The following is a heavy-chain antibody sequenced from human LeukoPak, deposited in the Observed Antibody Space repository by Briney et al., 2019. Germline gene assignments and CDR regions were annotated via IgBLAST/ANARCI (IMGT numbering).Heavy chain of an antibody. Sequence: PGGSLRLSCAASGFTFSNAWMNWIRQAPGKGLEWVAVISYDGSNEYYVDSVKGRFTISRDNSKNILYLQMNSLTAEDTAVYYCARDSLKNGYNYDYFDYWGQGTLVTVSS. CDR2: ISYDGSNE. CDR1: GFTFSNAW. CDR3: ARDSLKNGYNYDYFDY. V-gene: IGHV3-30*03. D-gene: IGHD5-24*01. J-gene: IGHJ4*02.